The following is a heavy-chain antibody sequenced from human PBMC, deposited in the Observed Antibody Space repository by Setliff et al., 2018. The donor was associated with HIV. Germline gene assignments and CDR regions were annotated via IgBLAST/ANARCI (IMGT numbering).Heavy chain of an antibody. CDR1: GDSITSGGFY. CDR3: ARLVPPYYTVMARDY. CDR2: IYYSGRT. Sequence: SETLSLTCTVSGDSITSGGFYCNWFRQHPGKGLEWIGWIYYSGRTKYNPSLESRVTISVDTSKNQFSLKLSSVTAADTAVYYCARLVPPYYTVMARDYWGQGTLVTVSS. D-gene: IGHD5-18*01. V-gene: IGHV4-31*03. J-gene: IGHJ4*02.